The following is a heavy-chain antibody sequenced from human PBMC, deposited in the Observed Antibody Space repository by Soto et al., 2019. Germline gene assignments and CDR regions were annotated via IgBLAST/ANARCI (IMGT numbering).Heavy chain of an antibody. J-gene: IGHJ4*02. CDR2: INPSGGAI. V-gene: IGHV1-46*01. CDR3: GRAFDRSGLY. Sequence: ASVKVSCKASGYTFRNYYIHWVRQAPGQGLEWMGLINPSGGAISYSQRFQGRVTITKDSSTSTVYMELSSLGSEDTAVYYCGRAFDRSGLYWGQGTLVTVSS. D-gene: IGHD3-22*01. CDR1: GYTFRNYY.